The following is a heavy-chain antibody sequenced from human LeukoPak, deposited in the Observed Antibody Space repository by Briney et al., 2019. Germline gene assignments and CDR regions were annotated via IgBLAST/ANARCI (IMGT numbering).Heavy chain of an antibody. D-gene: IGHD1-7*01. V-gene: IGHV2-5*02. CDR1: GFSLSTSGVG. Sequence: ESGPTLVKPTQTLTLTCSFSGFSLSTSGVGVGWIRQPPGKALEWLALIYWDDDKRYSPSLKSRLTITKDTSKNQVVLSMTNMDPVDTATYYCAHRLVQRTDWNYGKVDYWGQGTLVTVSS. CDR2: IYWDDDK. J-gene: IGHJ4*02. CDR3: AHRLVQRTDWNYGKVDY.